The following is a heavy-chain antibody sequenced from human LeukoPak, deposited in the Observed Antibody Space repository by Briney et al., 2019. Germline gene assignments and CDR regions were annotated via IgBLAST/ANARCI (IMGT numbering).Heavy chain of an antibody. CDR3: ARPLLAGSSWYYFDY. D-gene: IGHD6-13*01. CDR2: ISAYNGNT. V-gene: IGHV1-18*01. Sequence: ASVKVSCKASGYTFTSYGISWVRQAPGQGLEWMGWISAYNGNTNYAQKLQGRVTMTTDTSTSTAYMELSSLRSEDTAVYYCARPLLAGSSWYYFDYWGQGTLVTVSS. J-gene: IGHJ4*02. CDR1: GYTFTSYG.